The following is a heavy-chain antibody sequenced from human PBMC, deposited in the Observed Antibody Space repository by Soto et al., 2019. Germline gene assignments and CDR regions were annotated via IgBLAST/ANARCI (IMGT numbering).Heavy chain of an antibody. CDR2: IKSKTDGGTT. D-gene: IGHD7-27*01. Sequence: GGSLRLSCAASGFTFSNAWMSWVRQAPGKGLEWVGRIKSKTDGGTTDYAAPVKCRFTISRDDSKNTLYLQMNSLKTEDTAVYYCTTALTGDYYYYYMDVWGKGTTVTVSS. CDR1: GFTFSNAW. J-gene: IGHJ6*03. CDR3: TTALTGDYYYYYMDV. V-gene: IGHV3-15*01.